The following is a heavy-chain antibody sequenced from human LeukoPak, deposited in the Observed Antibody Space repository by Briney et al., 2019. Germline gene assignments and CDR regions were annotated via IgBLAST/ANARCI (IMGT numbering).Heavy chain of an antibody. CDR2: IYYSGST. CDR3: ARGTVTHAVGY. J-gene: IGHJ4*02. V-gene: IGHV4-30-4*01. Sequence: PSETLSLTCTVSGGSISSGDYYWSWIRQPPGKGLEWIGYIYYSGSTYYNPSLKSRVTISVDTSKNQFSLKLSSVTAADTAVYYCARGTVTHAVGYWGQGTLVTVSS. CDR1: GGSISSGDYY. D-gene: IGHD4-17*01.